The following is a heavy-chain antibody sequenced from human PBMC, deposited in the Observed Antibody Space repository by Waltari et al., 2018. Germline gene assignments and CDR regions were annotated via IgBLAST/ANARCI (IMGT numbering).Heavy chain of an antibody. CDR1: GFTFSSHG. Sequence: QVQLVESGGGVVQPGRSLRLSCAASGFTFSSHGMHGGRWAPGRWRGWLGSKWYDGSNRYDADAVKGRFPISIDNSKNTLYLQMNGLRAADTAVYYCAKGRVAAAGMVPLNDAFDIWGQGTRVTVSS. V-gene: IGHV3-33*06. CDR2: KWYDGSNR. J-gene: IGHJ3*02. D-gene: IGHD6-13*01. CDR3: AKGRVAAAGMVPLNDAFDI.